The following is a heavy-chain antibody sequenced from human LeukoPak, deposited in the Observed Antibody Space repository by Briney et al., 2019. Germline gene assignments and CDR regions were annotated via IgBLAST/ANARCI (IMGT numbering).Heavy chain of an antibody. D-gene: IGHD6-13*01. V-gene: IGHV4-59*01. CDR3: ARGRYSSSWYYFDY. J-gene: IGHJ4*02. Sequence: SETLSLTCTVSGGSISSYYWSWIRQPPGKGLKWIGYIYYSGSTNYNPSLKSRVTISVDTSKNQFSLKLSSVTAADTAVYYCARGRYSSSWYYFDYWGQGTLVTVSS. CDR1: GGSISSYY. CDR2: IYYSGST.